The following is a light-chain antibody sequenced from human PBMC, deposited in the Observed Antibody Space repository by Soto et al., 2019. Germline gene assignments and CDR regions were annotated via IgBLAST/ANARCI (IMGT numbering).Light chain of an antibody. V-gene: IGKV1-5*03. CDR2: KAS. Sequence: DIQMTQSPSTLSASVGDRVTINSRASQSISSWLAWYQQKPGTAPKLLIYKASTLQSGVPSRFSGSGSGTEFTLTISSLQPDDSATYYCQQYNDNWTFGQGTKVDIK. CDR1: QSISSW. CDR3: QQYNDNWT. J-gene: IGKJ1*01.